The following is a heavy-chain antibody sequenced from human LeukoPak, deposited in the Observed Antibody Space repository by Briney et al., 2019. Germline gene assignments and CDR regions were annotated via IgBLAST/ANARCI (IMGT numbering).Heavy chain of an antibody. D-gene: IGHD6-19*01. J-gene: IGHJ4*02. CDR1: GFTFTAYY. CDR2: INPNSGGT. V-gene: IGHV1-2*02. CDR3: AKGVQWLAHLFDY. Sequence: GASVKVSCKASGFTFTAYYMHWVRQAPGQGLEWMGWINPNSGGTNYAQKFQGRATMTRDTSISTAYMELSRLRSDDTAVYYCAKGVQWLAHLFDYWGQGTLVTVSS.